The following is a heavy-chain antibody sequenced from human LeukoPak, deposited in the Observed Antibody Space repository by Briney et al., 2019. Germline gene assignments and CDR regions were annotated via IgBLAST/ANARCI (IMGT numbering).Heavy chain of an antibody. CDR1: GGSISSGDYY. J-gene: IGHJ6*02. V-gene: IGHV4-30-4*01. D-gene: IGHD3-22*01. CDR2: IYYSGST. Sequence: SQTLSLTCTVSGGSISSGDYYWSWIRQPPGKGLEWIGYIYYSGSTYHNPSLKSRVTISVDTSKNQFSLKLSSVTAADTAVYYCARFHYYDSSGYPDYYYYGMDVWGQGTTVTVSS. CDR3: ARFHYYDSSGYPDYYYYGMDV.